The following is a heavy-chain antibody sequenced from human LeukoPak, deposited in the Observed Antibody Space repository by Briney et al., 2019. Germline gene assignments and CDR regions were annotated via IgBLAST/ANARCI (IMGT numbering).Heavy chain of an antibody. Sequence: PSETLSLTCAVYGGSFSGYYWSWIRQPPGKGLEWIGEINHSGSTNYNPSLKSRVTISVDTSKNQFSLKLSSVTAADTAVYYCARSLNYYGSGSYSRPFVYWGQGTLVTVSS. CDR3: ARSLNYYGSGSYSRPFVY. CDR2: INHSGST. V-gene: IGHV4-34*01. J-gene: IGHJ4*02. CDR1: GGSFSGYY. D-gene: IGHD3-10*01.